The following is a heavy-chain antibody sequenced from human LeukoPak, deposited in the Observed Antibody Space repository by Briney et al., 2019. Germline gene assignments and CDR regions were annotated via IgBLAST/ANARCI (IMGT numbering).Heavy chain of an antibody. Sequence: SETLSLTCAVYGGSFSGYYWSWIRQPPGKGLEWIGEINHSGSTNYNPSLKSRVTISVDTSKNQFSLKLSSVTAADTAVYYCAREKGRYGDYYFDYWGQGTLVTVSS. CDR1: GGSFSGYY. D-gene: IGHD4-17*01. CDR2: INHSGST. V-gene: IGHV4-34*01. CDR3: AREKGRYGDYYFDY. J-gene: IGHJ4*02.